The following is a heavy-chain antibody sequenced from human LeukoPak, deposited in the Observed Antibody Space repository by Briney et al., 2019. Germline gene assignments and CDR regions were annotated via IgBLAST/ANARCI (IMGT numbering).Heavy chain of an antibody. CDR1: GYTFTSYG. CDR3: ARVKDTIVGVTEIDY. J-gene: IGHJ4*02. D-gene: IGHD1-26*01. Sequence: ASVKVSCKASGYTFTSYGISWVRQAPGQGLEWMGWISAYNGNTNYAQKLQGRVTMTTDTSTSTAYMELRSLRSDDTAVYYCARVKDTIVGVTEIDYWGQGALVTVSS. CDR2: ISAYNGNT. V-gene: IGHV1-18*01.